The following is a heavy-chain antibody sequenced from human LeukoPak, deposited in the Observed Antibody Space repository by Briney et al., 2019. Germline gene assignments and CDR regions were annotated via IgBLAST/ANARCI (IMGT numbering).Heavy chain of an antibody. CDR3: ARDVHPLYSSRLRTRPYNWFDP. V-gene: IGHV4-59*01. CDR2: IYYSGST. CDR1: GGSISSYY. D-gene: IGHD6-13*01. Sequence: SETLSLTCTVSGGSISSYYWSWIRQPPGKGLEWIGYIYYSGSTNYNPSLKSRVTISVDTSKNQFSLKLSSVTAADPAVYYCARDVHPLYSSRLRTRPYNWFDPWGQGTLVTVSS. J-gene: IGHJ5*02.